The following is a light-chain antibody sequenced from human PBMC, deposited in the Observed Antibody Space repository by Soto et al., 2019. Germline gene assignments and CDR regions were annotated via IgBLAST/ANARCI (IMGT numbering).Light chain of an antibody. J-gene: IGKJ4*01. CDR3: QQYSDWPLT. V-gene: IGKV3-15*01. CDR1: QTLYNN. CDR2: DAS. Sequence: EIVMTQSPATLSVSPGERATLSCRASQTLYNNLAWYQQKLGQAPRLLIYDASARATDIPARFSGSGSGTEFTLTISGLLSEDFAIYYCQQYSDWPLTFGGGTKVEIK.